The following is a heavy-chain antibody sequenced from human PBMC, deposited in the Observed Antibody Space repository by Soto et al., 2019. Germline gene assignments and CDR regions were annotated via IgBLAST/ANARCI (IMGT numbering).Heavy chain of an antibody. CDR1: GRSISSGGYS. J-gene: IGHJ4*02. CDR2: IYHSGST. D-gene: IGHD1-7*01. V-gene: IGHV4-30-2*01. CDR3: ARGKTGTLSY. Sequence: QLQLQESGSGLVKPSQTLSLTCAVSGRSISSGGYSWSWIRQPPGKGLAWIGYIYHSGSTYYNPSLKSRVTISVDRSKNQFSLKLSSVTAADTAVYYCARGKTGTLSYWGQGTLVTVSS.